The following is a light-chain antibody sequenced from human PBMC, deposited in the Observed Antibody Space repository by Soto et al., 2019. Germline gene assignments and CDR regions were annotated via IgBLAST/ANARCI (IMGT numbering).Light chain of an antibody. CDR2: EVS. J-gene: IGLJ3*02. CDR1: SSDVGGYNY. Sequence: QSALTQPASVSGSPGRSITISCTGTSSDVGGYNYLSWYQQHPGKAPRVMIYEVSNRHSGVSNRFSGSKSGNTASLTISGLHAEDEADYFCSSYTTSGTPVFGGGTKLTVL. V-gene: IGLV2-14*01. CDR3: SSYTTSGTPV.